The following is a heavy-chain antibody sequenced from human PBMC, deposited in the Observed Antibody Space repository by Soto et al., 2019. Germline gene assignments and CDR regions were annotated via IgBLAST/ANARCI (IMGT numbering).Heavy chain of an antibody. V-gene: IGHV3-74*01. CDR1: GFTFSDYW. J-gene: IGHJ4*02. Sequence: GGSLRLSCEASGFTFSDYWIHWVRQAPGKGLVWVSRINTDGTTTDYADSVKGRFSISRDNAKKTVFLQMNSLRDDDTAVYYCSRSPFRNDPDCYWGQGTLVTVSS. D-gene: IGHD1-1*01. CDR2: INTDGTTT. CDR3: SRSPFRNDPDCY.